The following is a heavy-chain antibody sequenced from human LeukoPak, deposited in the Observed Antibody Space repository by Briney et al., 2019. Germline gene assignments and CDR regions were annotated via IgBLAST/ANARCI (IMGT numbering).Heavy chain of an antibody. CDR3: ARQRRLRPYFDL. CDR1: GGSISSYY. Sequence: SETLSLTCTVSGGSISSYYWSWIRQPPGKGLEWIAYIYYSGSTNYNPSLKSRVTISVDTSKNQFSLKLSSVTAADTAVYYCARQRRLRPYFDLWGRGTLVTVSS. V-gene: IGHV4-59*08. J-gene: IGHJ2*01. D-gene: IGHD4-17*01. CDR2: IYYSGST.